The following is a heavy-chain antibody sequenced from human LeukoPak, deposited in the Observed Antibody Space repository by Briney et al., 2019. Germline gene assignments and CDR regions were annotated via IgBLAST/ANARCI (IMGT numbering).Heavy chain of an antibody. CDR3: ARGRSPMTTVTTITPDDAFDI. Sequence: SETLSLTCTVSGGSISSSSYYWGWIRQPPGKGLEWIGSIYYSGSTYYNPSLKSRVTISVDTSKNQFSLKLSSVTAADTAVYYYARGRSPMTTVTTITPDDAFDIWGQGTMVTVSS. CDR1: GGSISSSSYY. V-gene: IGHV4-39*01. CDR2: IYYSGST. D-gene: IGHD4-17*01. J-gene: IGHJ3*02.